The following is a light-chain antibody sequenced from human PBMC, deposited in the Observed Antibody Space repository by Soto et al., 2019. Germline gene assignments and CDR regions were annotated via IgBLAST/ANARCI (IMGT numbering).Light chain of an antibody. J-gene: IGKJ1*01. CDR1: QDIGGR. CDR3: LQFCSFPRT. Sequence: HMTLSPSYMSAPAGNRIASTCRGSQDIGGRLAWFQQKPGKAPQYLIQAASIWQSGVPSRFSGSGSGTEFILTINNLQPEDFAAYFCLQFCSFPRTFGLGTKVDIK. V-gene: IGKV1-12*01. CDR2: AAS.